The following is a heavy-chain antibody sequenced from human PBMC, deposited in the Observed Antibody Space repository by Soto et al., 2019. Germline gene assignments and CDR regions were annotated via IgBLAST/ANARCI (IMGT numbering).Heavy chain of an antibody. CDR3: ANHDYGDYEGDGGGPAQ. CDR1: GGSISSYY. J-gene: IGHJ4*02. D-gene: IGHD4-17*01. CDR2: IYYSGSN. V-gene: IGHV4-59*08. Sequence: SETLSLTCTVSGGSISSYYWSWIRQPPGKGLEWIGYIYYSGSNNYNPSLKSRVTISVDTSKNQFSLKLSSVTAADTAVYYCANHDYGDYEGDGGGPAQWGQGTLVTVSS.